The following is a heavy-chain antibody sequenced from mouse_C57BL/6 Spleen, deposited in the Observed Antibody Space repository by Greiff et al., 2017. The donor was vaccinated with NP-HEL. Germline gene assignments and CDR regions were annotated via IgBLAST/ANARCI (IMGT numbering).Heavy chain of an antibody. D-gene: IGHD1-1*01. CDR1: GYSFTSYY. V-gene: IGHV1-66*01. J-gene: IGHJ2*01. CDR2: IYPGSGNT. CDR3: ASPNYYGSSHFDY. Sequence: VQLQQSGPELVKPGASVKISCKASGYSFTSYYIHWVKQRPGQGLEWIGWIYPGSGNTKYNEKFKGKATLKADTSSSTAYMQLSSLTSEDSAVYYCASPNYYGSSHFDYWGQGTTLTVSS.